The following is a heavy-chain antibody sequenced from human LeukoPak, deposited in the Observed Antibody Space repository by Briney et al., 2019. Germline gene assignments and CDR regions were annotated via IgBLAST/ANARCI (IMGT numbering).Heavy chain of an antibody. D-gene: IGHD3-22*01. CDR2: IYYSGST. Sequence: TLSLTCTVSGGSISSGGYYWSWIRQHPGKRLEWIGYIYYSGSTYYNPSLKSRVTISVDTSKNQFSLKLSSVTATDTAVYYCARASMGSGYYPYFDYWGQGTLVTVSS. J-gene: IGHJ4*02. CDR3: ARASMGSGYYPYFDY. CDR1: GGSISSGGYY. V-gene: IGHV4-31*03.